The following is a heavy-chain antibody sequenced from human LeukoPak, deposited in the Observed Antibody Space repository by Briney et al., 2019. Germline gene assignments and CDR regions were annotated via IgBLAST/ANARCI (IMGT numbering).Heavy chain of an antibody. CDR3: ARVLGDDSSGYYRYYFDY. Sequence: GASVKVSCKASGGTFSSCAISWVRQAPGQGLEWMGGIIPIFGTANYAQKFQGRVTITADESTSTAYMELSSLRSEDTAVYYCARVLGDDSSGYYRYYFDYWGQGTLVTVSS. CDR1: GGTFSSCA. V-gene: IGHV1-69*13. J-gene: IGHJ4*02. D-gene: IGHD3-22*01. CDR2: IIPIFGTA.